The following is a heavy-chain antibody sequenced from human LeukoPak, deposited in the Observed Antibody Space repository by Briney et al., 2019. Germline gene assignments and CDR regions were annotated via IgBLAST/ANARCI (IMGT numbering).Heavy chain of an antibody. CDR2: IHSDGTST. CDR3: AKGRQGSGWYYFDY. Sequence: PGGSLRLSCAASGFTFTSYWMHWVRQVPGKGLVWVSRIHSDGTSTNYADSVKGRFTISRDNAKNTLYLQMNSLRAEDTAVYYCAKGRQGSGWYYFDYWGQGTLVTVSS. CDR1: GFTFTSYW. D-gene: IGHD6-19*01. V-gene: IGHV3-74*01. J-gene: IGHJ4*02.